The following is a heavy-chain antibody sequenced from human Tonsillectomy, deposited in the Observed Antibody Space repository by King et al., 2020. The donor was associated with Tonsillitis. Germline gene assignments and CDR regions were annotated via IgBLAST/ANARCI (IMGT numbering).Heavy chain of an antibody. D-gene: IGHD5-24*01. V-gene: IGHV4-34*01. CDR2: INHSGST. Sequence: VQLQQWGAGLLKPSETLSLTCAVYGGSFSGYYWSWIRQPPGKGLEWIGEINHSGSTNYNPSLKSRVTISVDTSKNQFSLKLSSVTAADTAVYYCARAEGYPGDAFDIWGQGTMVTVSS. CDR3: ARAEGYPGDAFDI. J-gene: IGHJ3*02. CDR1: GGSFSGYY.